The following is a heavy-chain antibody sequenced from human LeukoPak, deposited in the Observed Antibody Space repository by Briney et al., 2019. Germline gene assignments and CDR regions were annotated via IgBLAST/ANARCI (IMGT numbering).Heavy chain of an antibody. CDR3: ARVKKLMPEFEF. V-gene: IGHV1-2*02. CDR2: INPNSGAI. D-gene: IGHD2-2*01. Sequence: ASVEVSCKASGYTFIDFYIHWVRQAPGQGLEWMGWINPNSGAIKYSQKFQGRVSMTRDTSITTVYMDLSSLRSDDTASYYCARVKKLMPEFEFWGQGTLVTVSS. J-gene: IGHJ4*02. CDR1: GYTFIDFY.